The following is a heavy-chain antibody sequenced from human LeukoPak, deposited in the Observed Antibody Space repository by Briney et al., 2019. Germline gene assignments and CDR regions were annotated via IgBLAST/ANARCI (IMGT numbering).Heavy chain of an antibody. J-gene: IGHJ6*02. CDR1: GFTVSSNY. CDR3: ARSQRFAGAPGYYYYGMDV. V-gene: IGHV3-66*01. CDR2: FYSGGST. D-gene: IGHD3-16*01. Sequence: PGGSLRLSCAASGFTVSSNYMTWVRQAPGKGLEWVSVFYSGGSTYYADSVKGRFIISRDNSKNTLYLQMNSLRAEDTAVYYCARSQRFAGAPGYYYYGMDVWGQGTTVTVSS.